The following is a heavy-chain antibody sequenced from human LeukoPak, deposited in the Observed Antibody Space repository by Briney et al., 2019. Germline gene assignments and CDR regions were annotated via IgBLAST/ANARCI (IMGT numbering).Heavy chain of an antibody. J-gene: IGHJ4*02. Sequence: GGSLRLSCAASGFTVSSNYMGWVRQAPGKGLEWVSVIYSGGSTYYADSVKGRFTISRDNSKNTLYLQVNSLRAEDTAVYYCARGIGYLLFDYWGQGTLVTVSS. CDR2: IYSGGST. CDR3: ARGIGYLLFDY. D-gene: IGHD3-3*01. CDR1: GFTVSSNY. V-gene: IGHV3-53*01.